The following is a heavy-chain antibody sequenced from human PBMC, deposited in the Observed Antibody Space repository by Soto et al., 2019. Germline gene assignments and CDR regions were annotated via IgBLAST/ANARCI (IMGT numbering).Heavy chain of an antibody. CDR1: GFTFSSYG. V-gene: IGHV3-33*01. CDR3: ARPDSSGTSTPPAY. J-gene: IGHJ4*02. Sequence: QVQLVESGGGVVQPGRSLRLSCAASGFTFSSYGMHWVRQAPGKGLEWVAVIWYDGSNKYYADSVKGRFTISRDNSKKTLYLQMNSLRAEDTAVYYCARPDSSGTSTPPAYWGQGTVVTVSS. D-gene: IGHD3-22*01. CDR2: IWYDGSNK.